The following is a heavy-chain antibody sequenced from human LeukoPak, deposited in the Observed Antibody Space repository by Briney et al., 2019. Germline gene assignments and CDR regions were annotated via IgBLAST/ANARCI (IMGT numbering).Heavy chain of an antibody. CDR3: ARCVLPRVVPAAPYHYYGMDV. Sequence: SETLSLTCTVSGGSISSSSYYWSWIRQPPGKGLEWIGEINHSGSTNYKPSLKSRVTISVDTSKNQFSLKLSSVTAADTAVYYCARCVLPRVVPAAPYHYYGMDVWGQGTTVTVSS. J-gene: IGHJ6*02. V-gene: IGHV4-39*07. D-gene: IGHD2-2*01. CDR1: GGSISSSSYY. CDR2: INHSGST.